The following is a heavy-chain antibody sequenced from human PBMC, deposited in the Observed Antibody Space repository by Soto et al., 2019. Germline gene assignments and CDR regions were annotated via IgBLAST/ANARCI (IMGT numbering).Heavy chain of an antibody. V-gene: IGHV3-9*01. D-gene: IGHD6-19*01. CDR2: ITWNSRVL. Sequence: GGSLRLSCVGTGLNFDDFAMHWVRQAPGKGLEWVSGITWNSRVLAYADSVKGRFTISRDNAKNSLYLQMNSLRPEDTALYYCAKDIREYSSGWTYFDYWGHGTLVTVSS. CDR3: AKDIREYSSGWTYFDY. CDR1: GLNFDDFA. J-gene: IGHJ4*01.